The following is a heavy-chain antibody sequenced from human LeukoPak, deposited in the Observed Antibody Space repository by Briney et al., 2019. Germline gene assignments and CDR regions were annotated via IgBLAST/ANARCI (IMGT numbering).Heavy chain of an antibody. CDR2: IYYSGST. D-gene: IGHD6-13*01. Sequence: PSETLSLTCTVSGGSISSSSYYWGWIRQPPGKGLEWIGSIYYSGSTYYNPSLKSRVTISVDTSKNQFSLKLSSVTAADTAVYYCAREVAAGSELNYYYYYYMDVWGKGTTVTISS. CDR1: GGSISSSSYY. CDR3: AREVAAGSELNYYYYYYMDV. V-gene: IGHV4-39*07. J-gene: IGHJ6*03.